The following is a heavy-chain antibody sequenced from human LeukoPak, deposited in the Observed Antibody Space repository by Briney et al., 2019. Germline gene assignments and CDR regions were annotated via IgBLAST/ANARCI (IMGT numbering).Heavy chain of an antibody. CDR2: INHSGST. V-gene: IGHV4-34*01. CDR3: ARGRGTVTTYYYYGMDV. Sequence: SETLSHTCAVYGGSFSGYYRSWIRQPPGKGLEWIGEINHSGSTNYNPSLKSRVTISVDTSKNQFSLKLSSVTAADTAVYYCARGRGTVTTYYYYGMDVWGQGTTVTVSS. J-gene: IGHJ6*02. D-gene: IGHD4-17*01. CDR1: GGSFSGYY.